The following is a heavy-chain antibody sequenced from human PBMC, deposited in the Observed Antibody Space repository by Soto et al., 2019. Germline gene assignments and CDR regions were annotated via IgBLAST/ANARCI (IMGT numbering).Heavy chain of an antibody. CDR3: ARTDSSVASHFDY. Sequence: GGSLRLSCAASGFTFSRYWMSWVRQAPGKGLEWVANIKQDGSEKYYVDSVKGRFTISRDNAKNSLYLQVNSLRAEDTAVYYCARTDSSVASHFDYWGQGTLVTVSS. J-gene: IGHJ4*02. CDR1: GFTFSRYW. D-gene: IGHD3-22*01. V-gene: IGHV3-7*01. CDR2: IKQDGSEK.